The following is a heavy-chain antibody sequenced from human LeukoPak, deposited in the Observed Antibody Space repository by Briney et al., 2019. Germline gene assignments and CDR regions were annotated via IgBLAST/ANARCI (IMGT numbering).Heavy chain of an antibody. Sequence: GGSLRLSCAASGFTFSSYAMSWVRQAPGKGLEWVANIKQDGSEKYYVDSVKGRFTISRDNAKNSLYLQVNSLRAEDTAVYYCARENDSGWSGPFDYWGQGTLVTVSS. CDR1: GFTFSSYA. CDR3: ARENDSGWSGPFDY. CDR2: IKQDGSEK. V-gene: IGHV3-7*03. J-gene: IGHJ4*02. D-gene: IGHD6-19*01.